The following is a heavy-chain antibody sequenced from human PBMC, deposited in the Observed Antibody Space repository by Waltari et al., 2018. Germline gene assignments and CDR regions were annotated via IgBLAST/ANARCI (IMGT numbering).Heavy chain of an antibody. D-gene: IGHD3-3*01. CDR2: ISSSSSYI. Sequence: LEWVSSISSSSSYIYYADSVKGRFTISRDNAKNSLYLQMNSLRAEDTAVYYCAREGPFWSGYFGWFDPWGQGTLVTVSS. CDR3: AREGPFWSGYFGWFDP. J-gene: IGHJ5*02. V-gene: IGHV3-21*01.